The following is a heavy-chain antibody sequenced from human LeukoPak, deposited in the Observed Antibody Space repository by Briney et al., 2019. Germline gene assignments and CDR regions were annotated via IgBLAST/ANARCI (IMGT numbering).Heavy chain of an antibody. Sequence: SVKVSCKASGGTFSSYAISWVRQAPRQGLEWMGGIIPIFGTANYAQKFQGRVTITTDESTSTAYMELSSLRSEDTAVYYCARSSSTYSSSWYWYFDLWGRGTLVTVSS. V-gene: IGHV1-69*05. CDR1: GGTFSSYA. D-gene: IGHD6-13*01. J-gene: IGHJ2*01. CDR3: ARSSSTYSSSWYWYFDL. CDR2: IIPIFGTA.